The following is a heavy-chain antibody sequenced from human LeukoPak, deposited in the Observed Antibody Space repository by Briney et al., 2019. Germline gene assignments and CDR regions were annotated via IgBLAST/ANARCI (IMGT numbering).Heavy chain of an antibody. J-gene: IGHJ4*02. CDR3: AREYYDFWSGSYNFDY. CDR2: INPNSGGT. Sequence: ASVKVSCKASGYTFTGYYMHWVRQAPGQGLEWMGWINPNSGGTNYAQKFQGRITMTRDTSISTAYMELSSLRSEDMAVYYCAREYYDFWSGSYNFDYWGQGTLVTVSS. D-gene: IGHD3-3*01. CDR1: GYTFTGYY. V-gene: IGHV1-2*02.